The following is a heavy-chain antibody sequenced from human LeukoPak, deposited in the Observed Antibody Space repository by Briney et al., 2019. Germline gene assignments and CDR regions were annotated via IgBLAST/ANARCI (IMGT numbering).Heavy chain of an antibody. D-gene: IGHD1-26*01. CDR1: GFTFSSYW. V-gene: IGHV3-7*01. J-gene: IGHJ5*02. Sequence: PGGSLRLSCAASGFTFSSYWMSSVRQAPGKGLEWVANIKQDGSEKYYVDSVKGRFTISRDNAKNSLYLQMNSLRAEDTAVYYCARDGSGSYFRFDPWGQGTLVTVSS. CDR3: ARDGSGSYFRFDP. CDR2: IKQDGSEK.